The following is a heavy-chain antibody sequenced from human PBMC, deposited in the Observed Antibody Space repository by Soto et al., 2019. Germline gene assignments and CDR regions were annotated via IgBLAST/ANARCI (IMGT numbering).Heavy chain of an antibody. CDR1: GFVFSDYG. D-gene: IGHD1-26*01. CDR2: ITNDGNNE. CDR3: AKEGPGGGRHFYYAMDV. Sequence: GGYLRLSCAASGFVFSDYGMHWVRQAPGKGLEWVALITNDGNNEYYRESVKGRFSISRGRSTNTVDLLMNSLRPEDTGVYYCAKEGPGGGRHFYYAMDVSGQAPTVTVSS. J-gene: IGHJ6*02. V-gene: IGHV3-30*02.